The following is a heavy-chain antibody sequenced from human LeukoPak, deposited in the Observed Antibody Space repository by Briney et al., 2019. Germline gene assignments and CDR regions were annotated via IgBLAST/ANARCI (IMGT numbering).Heavy chain of an antibody. V-gene: IGHV3-7*01. CDR3: ASLAAAATTWYYYYYYMDV. Sequence: PGGSLRLSCAASGFTFSSYWMSWVRQAPGKGLEWVASIKQDGSEKYYVDSVKGRFTISRDNAKNSLYLQMNSLRAEDTAVYYCASLAAAATTWYYYYYYMDVWGKGTTVTVSS. J-gene: IGHJ6*03. D-gene: IGHD6-25*01. CDR1: GFTFSSYW. CDR2: IKQDGSEK.